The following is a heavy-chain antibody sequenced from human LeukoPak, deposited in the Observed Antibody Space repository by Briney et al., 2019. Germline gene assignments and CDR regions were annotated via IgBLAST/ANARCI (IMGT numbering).Heavy chain of an antibody. CDR2: IYYSGST. D-gene: IGHD6-13*01. V-gene: IGHV4-59*01. J-gene: IGHJ4*02. CDR3: AREAAAGYFDY. CDR1: GGSISSYY. Sequence: SETLSLTCTVSGGSISSYYWSWIRQPPGKGLEWIGYIYYSGSTNYNPSLKSRVTISVDTSKNQFSLKLSSVTAADTAVYYCAREAAAGYFDYWGQGTLVTVSS.